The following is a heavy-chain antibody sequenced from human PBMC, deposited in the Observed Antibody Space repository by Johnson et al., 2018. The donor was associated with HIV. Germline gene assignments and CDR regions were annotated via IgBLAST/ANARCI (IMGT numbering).Heavy chain of an antibody. CDR3: ARNPEIVWYYYDSSGYVFDI. D-gene: IGHD3-22*01. CDR2: IYSGGST. V-gene: IGHV3-66*01. J-gene: IGHJ3*02. CDR1: GLTVSTND. Sequence: VQLVESGGGVVQPGRSLRLSCAASGLTVSTNDINWVRQAPGKGLEWVAIIYSGGSTYYADSVKGRFTISRDNSKNTLYLQMNRLRAEDTAVYYCARNPEIVWYYYDSSGYVFDIWGQGTMVTVSS.